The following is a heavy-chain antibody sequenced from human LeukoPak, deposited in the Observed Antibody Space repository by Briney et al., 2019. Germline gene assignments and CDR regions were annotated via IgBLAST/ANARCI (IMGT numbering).Heavy chain of an antibody. D-gene: IGHD3-22*01. CDR3: VRGYDTTGYFSY. V-gene: IGHV7-4-1*01. J-gene: IGHJ4*02. CDR2: VNTNTGNP. CDR1: GYTFTRNT. Sequence: ASVKVSCKASGYTFTRNTINWVRQAPGQGLEWMGWVNTNTGNPTYAQGFTGRFVFSSDTSVSTAYLQIGSLKAEDTAVYYCVRGYDTTGYFSYWGQGTLVTVSS.